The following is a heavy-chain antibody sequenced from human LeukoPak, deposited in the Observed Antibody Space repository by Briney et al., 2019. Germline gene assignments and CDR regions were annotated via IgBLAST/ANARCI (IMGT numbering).Heavy chain of an antibody. CDR2: VSYEGTIK. CDR3: AREKFDS. V-gene: IGHV3-30*14. J-gene: IGHJ5*01. CDR1: GFAFSNFA. Sequence: SGGSLRLSCAASGFAFSNFAMHWVRQAPGKGLEWMAVVSYEGTIKYYSDSAKGRFTISRDNSNSLISLQMNNLTTEDTAAYYCAREKFDSWGQGTLVTVSP.